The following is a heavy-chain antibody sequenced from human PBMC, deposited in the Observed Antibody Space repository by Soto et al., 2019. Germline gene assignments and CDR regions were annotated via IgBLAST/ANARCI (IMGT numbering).Heavy chain of an antibody. D-gene: IGHD3-10*01. CDR1: GYTFTNFG. V-gene: IGHV1-18*01. CDR3: ARVLLWFGELHYFDY. J-gene: IGHJ4*02. Sequence: ASVKVSFKASGYTFTNFGLSWVRQAPGQGLEWMGWISAYNGNTYYAQRVQGRVTMTTDTSTSTAYMELRSLRSDDTAMYYCARVLLWFGELHYFDYWGQGSLVTVSS. CDR2: ISAYNGNT.